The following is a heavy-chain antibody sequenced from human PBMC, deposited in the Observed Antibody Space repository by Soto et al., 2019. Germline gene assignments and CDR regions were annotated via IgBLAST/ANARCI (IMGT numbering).Heavy chain of an antibody. D-gene: IGHD2-2*01. CDR2: ISGGGDAA. J-gene: IGHJ2*01. CDR1: GFTFINYA. Sequence: EVQLLESGGGFVQPGGSLRLSCAGSGFTFINYAMNWVRQAPGKGLEWVSSISGGGDAAFFPDSVRGRVTISRDNSKNTVTLQLNSLGVDDTAVYYCARKILGSTSRPNYWYFDLWGRGTLVTVSS. V-gene: IGHV3-23*01. CDR3: ARKILGSTSRPNYWYFDL.